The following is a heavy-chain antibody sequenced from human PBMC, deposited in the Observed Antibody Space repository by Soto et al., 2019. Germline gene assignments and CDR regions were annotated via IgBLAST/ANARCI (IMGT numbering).Heavy chain of an antibody. CDR3: VRWRYCPGPSCYGFRY. CDR2: IYYSGST. CDR1: GGSISSSSYY. Sequence: PSETLSLTCTVSGGSISSSSYYWGWIRQPPGKGLEWIGSIYYSGSTYYNPSLKRRVTISKDTSKNQFSLKLSSVTAADTAAFFFVRWRYCPGPSCYGFRYWGQGALVTVSS. J-gene: IGHJ4*02. D-gene: IGHD2-2*01. V-gene: IGHV4-39*01.